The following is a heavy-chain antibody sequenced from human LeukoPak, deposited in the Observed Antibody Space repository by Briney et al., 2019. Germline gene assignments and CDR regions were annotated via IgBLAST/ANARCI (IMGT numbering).Heavy chain of an antibody. D-gene: IGHD3-10*02. CDR1: RYSFSNYW. CDR2: IYPADSDT. Sequence: GESLKISCKGSRYSFSNYWIGWVRQMPGKGLEWMGIIYPADSDTRYSPSFQGQVTISADKSISTAYLQWSSLEASDTAMYYCATAGGALVFSFDYWGQGTLVTVFS. J-gene: IGHJ4*02. CDR3: ATAGGALVFSFDY. V-gene: IGHV5-51*01.